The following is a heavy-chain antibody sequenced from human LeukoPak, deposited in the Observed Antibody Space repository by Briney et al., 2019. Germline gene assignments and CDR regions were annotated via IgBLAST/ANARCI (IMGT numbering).Heavy chain of an antibody. D-gene: IGHD3-9*01. J-gene: IGHJ4*02. V-gene: IGHV1-2*02. CDR3: ARDPHSTILAGDRLFDY. CDR2: INPNSGGT. CDR1: GYTFTDFY. Sequence: ASLKVSCKASGYTFTDFYIHWVRQAPGQGREWMGGINPNSGGTKYAQKFQARVTMTRDTSISTLYMELSRLKSDEKDIYYCARDPHSTILAGDRLFDYWGQGTLVTVSS.